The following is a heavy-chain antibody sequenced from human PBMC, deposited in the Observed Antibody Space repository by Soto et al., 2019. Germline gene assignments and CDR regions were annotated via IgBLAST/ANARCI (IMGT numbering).Heavy chain of an antibody. Sequence: VQLVESGGGLIQPGRSLRLSCAASGFTFEDYAMHWVRQAPGKGLEWVAGISWNSGFIGYADSVKGRFTISRDNAENSLFLQMNSLRAEDTALYYCAKDLSYGSSSSFDSWGQGTRVTVSS. CDR3: AKDLSYGSSSSFDS. D-gene: IGHD6-6*01. V-gene: IGHV3-9*01. CDR1: GFTFEDYA. J-gene: IGHJ4*02. CDR2: ISWNSGFI.